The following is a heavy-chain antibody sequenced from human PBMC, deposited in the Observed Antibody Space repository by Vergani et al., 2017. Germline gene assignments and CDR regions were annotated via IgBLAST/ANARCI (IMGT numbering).Heavy chain of an antibody. CDR2: ISSSSSYI. CDR3: ARDIAALSWPNWFDP. CDR1: GFTFSSYS. Sequence: VQLVESGGGLVQPGGSLRLSCAASGFTFSSYSMNWVRQAPGKGLEWVSSISSSSSYIYYADSVKGRFTISRDNAKNSLYLQMNSLRAEDTAVYYCARDIAALSWPNWFDPWGQGTLVTVSS. V-gene: IGHV3-21*01. D-gene: IGHD6-6*01. J-gene: IGHJ5*02.